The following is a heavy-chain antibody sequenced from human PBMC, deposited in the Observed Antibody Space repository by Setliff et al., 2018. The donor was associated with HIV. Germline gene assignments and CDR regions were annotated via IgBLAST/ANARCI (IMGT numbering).Heavy chain of an antibody. CDR3: ARENLLISELGWLDP. V-gene: IGHV3-21*04. Sequence: GGSLRLSCAASGFTFSSYSMNWVRQAPGKGLEWVSSISSTSSYIYYADSVKGRFTISRDNAKNTLYLQMNSLRAEDTAVYYCARENLLISELGWLDPWGQGTPVTVSS. CDR1: GFTFSSYS. J-gene: IGHJ5*02. D-gene: IGHD7-27*01. CDR2: ISSTSSYI.